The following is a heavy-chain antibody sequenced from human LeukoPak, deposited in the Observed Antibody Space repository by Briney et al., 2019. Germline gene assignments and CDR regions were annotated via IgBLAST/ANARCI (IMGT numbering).Heavy chain of an antibody. CDR3: ARAGGGYCSSTSCYLDY. J-gene: IGHJ4*02. CDR1: GFTFSSYG. CDR2: IRYDGNNK. V-gene: IGHV3-30*02. D-gene: IGHD2-2*01. Sequence: GGSLRLSCAASGFTFSSYGMHWVRQAPGKGLEWVAFIRYDGNNKYFADSVKGRFTISRDNSKNTLYLQTNSLRAEDTAVYYCARAGGGYCSSTSCYLDYWGQGALVTVSS.